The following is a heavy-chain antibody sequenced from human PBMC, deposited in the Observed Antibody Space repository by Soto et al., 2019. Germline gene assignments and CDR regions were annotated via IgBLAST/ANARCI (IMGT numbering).Heavy chain of an antibody. V-gene: IGHV4-30-4*01. CDR2: LYYSGST. CDR3: ARGGRTIFGRYFDY. Sequence: QVQLQESGPGLVKPSQTLSLTCTVSGGSISSGDYYWSWIRQPPGKGLEWIGYLYYSGSTYYNPSLKRRIIISVDTSKNQFSLKLSSVTAADTAVYYCARGGRTIFGRYFDYWGQGTLVTVSS. J-gene: IGHJ4*02. CDR1: GGSISSGDYY. D-gene: IGHD3-3*01.